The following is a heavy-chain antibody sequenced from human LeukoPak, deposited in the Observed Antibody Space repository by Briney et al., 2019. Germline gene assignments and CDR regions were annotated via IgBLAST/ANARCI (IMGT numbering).Heavy chain of an antibody. CDR3: ARRYGSGSSGNFDY. D-gene: IGHD3-10*01. Sequence: TSETLSLTCTVSGGSMSSYYWSWIRQPPGKGLEWTAYIYYSGSTNYNPSLKSRVTIAVDTSKNQFSLKLSSVTAADTAVYYCARRYGSGSSGNFDYWGQGTLVTVSS. CDR1: GGSMSSYY. CDR2: IYYSGST. J-gene: IGHJ4*02. V-gene: IGHV4-59*01.